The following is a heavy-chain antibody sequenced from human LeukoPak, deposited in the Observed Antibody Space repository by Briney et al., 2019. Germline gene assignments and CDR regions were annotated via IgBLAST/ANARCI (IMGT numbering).Heavy chain of an antibody. CDR2: IYPGDSDT. CDR1: GYSFTSYW. CDR3: ARLSYYGSGSYSQLPDAFDI. D-gene: IGHD3-10*01. V-gene: IGHV5-51*01. J-gene: IGHJ3*02. Sequence: GESLKISCKGSGYSFTSYWIGWVRQMPGKGLEWMGIIYPGDSDTRYSPSFQGQVTISADKSISTAYLQWSSLKASDTAMYYCARLSYYGSGSYSQLPDAFDIWGQGTMATVSS.